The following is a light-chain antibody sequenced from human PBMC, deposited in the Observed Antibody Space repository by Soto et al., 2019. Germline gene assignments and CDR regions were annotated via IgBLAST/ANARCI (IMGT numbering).Light chain of an antibody. CDR2: ENN. CDR1: SSNIGNNY. CDR3: GTWDSSLRGV. Sequence: QSVLTQPPSVSAAPGQKVTISCSGSSSNIGNNYVSWYQQLPGTAPKLLIYENNKRPSGIPDRFSGSKSGTSATLGITGLQTGDEADYYCGTWDSSLRGVFGGG. J-gene: IGLJ3*02. V-gene: IGLV1-51*02.